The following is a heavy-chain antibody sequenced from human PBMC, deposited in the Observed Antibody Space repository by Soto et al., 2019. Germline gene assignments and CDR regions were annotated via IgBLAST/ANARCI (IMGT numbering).Heavy chain of an antibody. D-gene: IGHD2-8*01. V-gene: IGHV1-58*01. CDR3: AADATAWQQMVPSDY. Sequence: ASLKVSCKASGFTFTSSAFQWVRQARGQRLEWIGWIAVGSGYTNYAQRFQDRVTLTRDMSTATTYMELSRLTSEDTAIYYCAADATAWQQMVPSDYWGQGTLVTAPQ. CDR2: IAVGSGYT. J-gene: IGHJ4*02. CDR1: GFTFTSSA.